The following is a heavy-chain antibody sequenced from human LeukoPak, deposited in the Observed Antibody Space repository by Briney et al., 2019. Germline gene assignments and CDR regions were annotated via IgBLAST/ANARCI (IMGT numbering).Heavy chain of an antibody. CDR1: GFTFSSYW. V-gene: IGHV3-30*02. Sequence: PGGSLRLSCAASGFTFSSYWMSWVRQAPGKGLEWVAFIRYEGNNKYYTDSVKGRFTTSRGNSKNTLYLQMNSLRAEDTAVYYCAKDLGSYYDSSGYYTPDYWGQGTLVTVSS. J-gene: IGHJ4*02. D-gene: IGHD3-22*01. CDR3: AKDLGSYYDSSGYYTPDY. CDR2: IRYEGNNK.